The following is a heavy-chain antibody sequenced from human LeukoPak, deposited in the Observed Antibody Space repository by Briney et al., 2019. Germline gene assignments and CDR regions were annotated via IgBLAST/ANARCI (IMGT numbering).Heavy chain of an antibody. V-gene: IGHV1-2*02. CDR2: INPHSGGT. CDR3: ARALITMVRGVIPFGVGAFDI. CDR1: GYTFTDYY. D-gene: IGHD3-10*01. Sequence: GASVKVSCKASGYTFTDYYMHWVRQAPGQGLEWMGWINPHSGGTDHAQKFQGRVTMTRDTSISTAYMELSRLRSDDTAVYYCARALITMVRGVIPFGVGAFDIWGQGTMVTVSS. J-gene: IGHJ3*02.